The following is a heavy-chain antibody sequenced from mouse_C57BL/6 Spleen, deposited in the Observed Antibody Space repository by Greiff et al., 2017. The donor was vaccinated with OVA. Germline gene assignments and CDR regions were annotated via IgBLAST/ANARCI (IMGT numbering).Heavy chain of an antibody. Sequence: EVKLVESGGGLVQPGGSMKLSCVASGFTFSNYWMNWVRQSPEKGLEWVAQIRLKSDNYATHYAESVKGRFTISRDDSKSSVYLQMNNLRAEDTGIYYCTVAHSNYDYWGQGTTLTVSS. D-gene: IGHD2-5*01. CDR2: IRLKSDNYAT. CDR1: GFTFSNYW. J-gene: IGHJ2*01. V-gene: IGHV6-3*01. CDR3: TVAHSNYDY.